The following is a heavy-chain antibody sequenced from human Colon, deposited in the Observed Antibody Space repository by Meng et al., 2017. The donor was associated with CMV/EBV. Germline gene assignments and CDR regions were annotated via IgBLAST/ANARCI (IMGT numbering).Heavy chain of an antibody. CDR2: IRGHNGDT. D-gene: IGHD3-16*01. CDR3: ARDDPGDPLDF. CDR1: GYTFRSYA. J-gene: IGHJ4*02. V-gene: IGHV1-18*01. Sequence: SCRASGYTFRSYAISWVRQAPGQGLEWMGYIRGHNGDTSYAQKDQGRLTLTTDAARNTAYMELTSLTYDDTAVYYCARDDPGDPLDFWGQGTLVTVSS.